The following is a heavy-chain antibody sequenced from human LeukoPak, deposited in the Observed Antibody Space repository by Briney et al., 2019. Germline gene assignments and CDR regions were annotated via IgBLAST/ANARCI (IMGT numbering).Heavy chain of an antibody. CDR3: ARDYSYGLGY. CDR2: LSSSGNTI. D-gene: IGHD5-18*01. Sequence: PGGSLRLSCAASGFTFSDYYINWIRQAPGMGLEWVAYLSSSGNTIYYADSVKGRFTISRDNAKNTLYLQMNSLRAEDTAVYYCARDYSYGLGYWGQGTLVTVSS. J-gene: IGHJ4*02. V-gene: IGHV3-11*04. CDR1: GFTFSDYY.